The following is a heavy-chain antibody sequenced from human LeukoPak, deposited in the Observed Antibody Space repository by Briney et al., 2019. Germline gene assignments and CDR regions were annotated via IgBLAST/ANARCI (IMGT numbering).Heavy chain of an antibody. CDR2: ISNGGDRT. CDR3: AKDAPRSSGWLFLDY. CDR1: GFSFSSFD. J-gene: IGHJ4*02. V-gene: IGHV3-23*01. Sequence: GGSLRLSCASSGFSFSSFDMTWVRQAPGKGLEWVSGISNGGDRTYYADSVKGRFTISRDNSKNTLSLQMNSLRADDTAVYYCAKDAPRSSGWLFLDYWGQGTLVTVSP. D-gene: IGHD6-19*01.